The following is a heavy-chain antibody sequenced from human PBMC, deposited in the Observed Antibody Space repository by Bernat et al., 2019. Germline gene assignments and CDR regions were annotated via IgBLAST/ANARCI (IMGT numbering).Heavy chain of an antibody. V-gene: IGHV3-15*01. Sequence: EVQLVESGGGLVKPGGSLRLSCAASGFTFSNAWMSWVRQAPGKGLEWVGRIKGKADGGATDYAAPVNGRFTISREDSKNMLDLQMNSLKTEDTAVFYCTTDGRASYMDVWGKGTTVTVSS. CDR2: IKGKADGGAT. CDR1: GFTFSNAW. J-gene: IGHJ6*03. CDR3: TTDGRASYMDV.